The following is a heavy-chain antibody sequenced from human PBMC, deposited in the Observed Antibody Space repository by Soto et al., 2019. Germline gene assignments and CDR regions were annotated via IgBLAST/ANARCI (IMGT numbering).Heavy chain of an antibody. J-gene: IGHJ4*02. CDR2: ISYDGSNK. CDR1: GFTFSSYA. V-gene: IGHV3-30-3*01. D-gene: IGHD1-26*01. CDR3: ASPAIGSWGGVDY. Sequence: QVQLVESGGGVVQPGRSLRLSCAASGFTFSSYAMHWVRQAPGKGLEWVAVISYDGSNKYYADSVKGRFTISRDNSKNPLYLQMNSLRAEDTAVYYCASPAIGSWGGVDYWGQGTLVTVSS.